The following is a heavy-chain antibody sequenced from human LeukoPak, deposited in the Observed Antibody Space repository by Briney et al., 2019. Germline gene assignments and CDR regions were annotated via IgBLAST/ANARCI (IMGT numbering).Heavy chain of an antibody. Sequence: GGSLRLSCEASGLSFRSYGMSWVRQAPGKGQEWLSGISGSGDNTYYTDSVKGRFTNSRDNSKNTLYLQMNSLRVEDTAVYYCAKCWTSDGVCLNFDHWGQGALVTVSS. D-gene: IGHD2-8*01. V-gene: IGHV3-23*01. J-gene: IGHJ4*02. CDR3: AKCWTSDGVCLNFDH. CDR1: GLSFRSYG. CDR2: ISGSGDNT.